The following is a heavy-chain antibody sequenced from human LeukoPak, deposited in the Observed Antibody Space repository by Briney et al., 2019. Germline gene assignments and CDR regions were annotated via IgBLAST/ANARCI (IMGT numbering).Heavy chain of an antibody. CDR3: AREPPRYSRPFDS. CDR2: INPNSGGT. CDR1: GYTFTGYY. V-gene: IGHV1-2*02. D-gene: IGHD6-13*01. J-gene: IGHJ4*02. Sequence: ASVKVSFKASGYTFTGYYMHWVRQAPGQGLEWMGWINPNSGGTNYAQKFQGRVTMTRYTSISTAYMELSRLRSDDTAVYYCAREPPRYSRPFDSSGQGILVTVSS.